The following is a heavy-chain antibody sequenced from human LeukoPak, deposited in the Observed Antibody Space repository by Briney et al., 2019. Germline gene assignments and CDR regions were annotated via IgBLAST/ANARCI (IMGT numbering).Heavy chain of an antibody. J-gene: IGHJ4*02. D-gene: IGHD4-17*01. V-gene: IGHV3-23*01. CDR2: ISGSDGST. CDR3: AKVKPTVTTNYFDY. Sequence: GGSLRLSCAASGFTFSSYAMSWVRQAPGKGLEWVSAISGSDGSTFYADSVKGRFTISRDNSKNTLYLQMNSLRAEDTAAYYCAKVKPTVTTNYFDYWDQGTLVTVSS. CDR1: GFTFSSYA.